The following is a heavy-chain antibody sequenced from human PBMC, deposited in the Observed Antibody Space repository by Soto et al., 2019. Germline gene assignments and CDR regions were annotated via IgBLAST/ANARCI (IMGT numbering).Heavy chain of an antibody. CDR3: ARQYEVLLWFGEFPLGGMDV. CDR2: IYYSGST. V-gene: IGHV4-39*01. CDR1: GGSISSSSYY. D-gene: IGHD3-10*01. Sequence: SETLSLTCTVSGGSISSSSYYWGWIRQPLGKGLEWIGSIYYSGSTYYNPSLKSRVTISVDTSKNQFSLKLSSVTAADTAVYYCARQYEVLLWFGEFPLGGMDVWGQGTTVTVSS. J-gene: IGHJ6*02.